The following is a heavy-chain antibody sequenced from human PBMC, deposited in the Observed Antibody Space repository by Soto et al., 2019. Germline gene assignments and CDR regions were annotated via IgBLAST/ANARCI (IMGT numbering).Heavy chain of an antibody. Sequence: QVQLVQSGAEVKTPGSSLKVSCKVSGSRFSNYVISWVRQAPGHGLEWLGRIIPIFNSTKYAQSFQGSVTITADKSTSTASLELSSLRSDDTAVYYCAREGRGKKAGYNGLVSLGYWGQGTLVTVSS. V-gene: IGHV1-69*06. J-gene: IGHJ4*02. CDR2: IIPIFNST. D-gene: IGHD2-2*02. CDR3: AREGRGKKAGYNGLVSLGY. CDR1: GSRFSNYV.